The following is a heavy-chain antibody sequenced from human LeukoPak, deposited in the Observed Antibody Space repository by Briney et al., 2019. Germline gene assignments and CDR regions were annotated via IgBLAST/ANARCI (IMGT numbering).Heavy chain of an antibody. D-gene: IGHD3-22*01. V-gene: IGHV3-23*01. CDR2: ISDSGGST. CDR1: GFTFSSYG. J-gene: IGHJ4*02. CDR3: VRDWGYDSSGYWQKYFDT. Sequence: GSLRLSCEASGFTFSSYGMSWVRQAPGKGLEWVSAISDSGGSTYYADSVKGRFTISRDNSKNTLYLQMNSLRAEDTAVYYCVRDWGYDSSGYWQKYFDTWGQGTLVTVSS.